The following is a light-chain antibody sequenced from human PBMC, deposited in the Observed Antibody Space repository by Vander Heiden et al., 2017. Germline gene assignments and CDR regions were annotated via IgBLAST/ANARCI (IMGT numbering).Light chain of an antibody. Sequence: SYELTQPPSVSVSPGQTASITCSGDKLGDKYACWYQQKPGQSTVLVIYKDSKRPSGIPERFSGYNSGNTATLTISGTQAMDEADYYCQAWDSSSVVFGGGTKLTVL. CDR2: KDS. CDR3: QAWDSSSVV. J-gene: IGLJ2*01. CDR1: KLGDKY. V-gene: IGLV3-1*01.